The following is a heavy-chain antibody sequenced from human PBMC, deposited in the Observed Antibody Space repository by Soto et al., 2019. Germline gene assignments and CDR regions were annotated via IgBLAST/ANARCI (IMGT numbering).Heavy chain of an antibody. Sequence: GASVKVSCKVSGYTLTELSMHWVRQSPGKGLEWMGCFDPEDGETIYAQKFQGRVTMTEDTSTDTAYMELSSLRSEDTAVYYCATIKSESYYGSCYYFDYWGQGTLVTVSS. CDR3: ATIKSESYYGSCYYFDY. V-gene: IGHV1-24*01. CDR1: GYTLTELS. J-gene: IGHJ4*02. CDR2: FDPEDGET. D-gene: IGHD2-15*01.